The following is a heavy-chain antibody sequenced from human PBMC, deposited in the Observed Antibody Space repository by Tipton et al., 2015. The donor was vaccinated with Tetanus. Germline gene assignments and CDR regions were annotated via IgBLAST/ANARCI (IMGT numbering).Heavy chain of an antibody. Sequence: TLSLTCAVSGRSLSGSTYYWGWIRQPPGKGLEWIGYIYYSGSTNYNPSLKSRVTISVDTSKNQFSLKLSSVTAADTAVYDCARGTGDYWGQGTLVTVSS. CDR1: GRSLSGSTYY. CDR3: ARGTGDY. D-gene: IGHD1-1*01. CDR2: IYYSGST. J-gene: IGHJ4*02. V-gene: IGHV4-61*05.